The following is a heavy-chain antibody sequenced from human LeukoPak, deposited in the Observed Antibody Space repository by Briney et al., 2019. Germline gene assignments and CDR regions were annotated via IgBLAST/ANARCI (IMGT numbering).Heavy chain of an antibody. Sequence: ASVKVSCKASGYTFTSYGISWVRQAPGQGLEWMGWISAYNGNTNCAQKLQGRVTMTTDTSTSTAYMELRSLRSDDTAVYYCAGLTVWFGELPRRYFDYWGQGTLVTVSS. J-gene: IGHJ4*02. V-gene: IGHV1-18*01. CDR1: GYTFTSYG. CDR3: AGLTVWFGELPRRYFDY. CDR2: ISAYNGNT. D-gene: IGHD3-10*01.